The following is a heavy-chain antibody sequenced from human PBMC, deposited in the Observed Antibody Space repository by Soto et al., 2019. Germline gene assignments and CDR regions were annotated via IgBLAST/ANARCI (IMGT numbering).Heavy chain of an antibody. CDR2: ISGSGGST. CDR1: GFTFSSYT. CDR3: TTYAYISIVIIRFDY. J-gene: IGHJ4*01. V-gene: IGHV3-23*01. D-gene: IGHD3-16*01. Sequence: GGTLRHSCAASGFTFSSYTMSWVRQAPGKGLEWVSAISGSGGSTYFAAPVKGRFAISRDDSKNMVYLQMNSLKTEDTAVYYSTTYAYISIVIIRFDYCGHGTLVTVSA.